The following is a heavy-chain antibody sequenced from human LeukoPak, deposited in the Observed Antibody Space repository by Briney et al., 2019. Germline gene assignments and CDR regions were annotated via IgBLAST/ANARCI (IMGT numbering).Heavy chain of an antibody. J-gene: IGHJ6*02. Sequence: ASVKVSCKASRYTFTRYYMHWVRQAPGQELEWMGWINPNSGGTNYAQKFQGRVTMTRDTSISTAYMELSRLRSDDTAVYYCARDSPSGYDSNYYYYYGMDVWGQGTTVTVSS. CDR3: ARDSPSGYDSNYYYYYGMDV. V-gene: IGHV1-2*02. CDR1: RYTFTRYY. CDR2: INPNSGGT. D-gene: IGHD5-12*01.